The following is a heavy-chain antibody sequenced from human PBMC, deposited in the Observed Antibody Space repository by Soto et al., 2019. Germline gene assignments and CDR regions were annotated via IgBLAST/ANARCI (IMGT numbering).Heavy chain of an antibody. CDR1: GGSVSSFC. Sequence: SETLSLTCYVSGGSVSSFCWTWIRQSPGKGLESIAYVCSSGSTNYNPSLKSRVTISVDTSKNQFSLKLSSVTAADTAVYYCARDVSITIFGVVLSYYMDVWGKGTTVTVSS. D-gene: IGHD3-3*01. CDR2: VCSSGST. J-gene: IGHJ6*03. V-gene: IGHV4-59*02. CDR3: ARDVSITIFGVVLSYYMDV.